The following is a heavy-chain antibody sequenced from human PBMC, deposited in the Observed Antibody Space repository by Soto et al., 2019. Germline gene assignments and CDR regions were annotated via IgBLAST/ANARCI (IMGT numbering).Heavy chain of an antibody. CDR2: NIPIFGTA. V-gene: IGHV1-69*01. Sequence: KVSPKASLDTFRKFVISWLGQAPAQGREWMGGNIPIFGTANYAEKFQGRVTIIADESTGTTYMELTSLRSEDPAVYYCARACRLVRETTYENYFDYWGQGTLLTFS. J-gene: IGHJ4*02. CDR1: LDTFRKFV. D-gene: IGHD1-1*01. CDR3: ARACRLVRETTYENYFDY.